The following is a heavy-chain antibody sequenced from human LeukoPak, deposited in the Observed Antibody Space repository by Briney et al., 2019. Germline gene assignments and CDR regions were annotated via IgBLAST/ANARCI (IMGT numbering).Heavy chain of an antibody. D-gene: IGHD3-22*01. Sequence: SETLSLTCTVSAGSISSYYWSWIRQPPGKGLEWIGYIYFSGSTNYNPSLKSRVTISVDTSKNQFSLKLSSVTAADTAVYYCARVKGYYDSSGYYKAHAFDIWGQGTMVTVSS. V-gene: IGHV4-59*01. CDR1: AGSISSYY. CDR3: ARVKGYYDSSGYYKAHAFDI. CDR2: IYFSGST. J-gene: IGHJ3*02.